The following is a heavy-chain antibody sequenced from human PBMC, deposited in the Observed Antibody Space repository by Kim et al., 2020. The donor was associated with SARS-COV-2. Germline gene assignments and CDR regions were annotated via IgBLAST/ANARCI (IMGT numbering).Heavy chain of an antibody. V-gene: IGHV3-9*01. Sequence: GGSLRLSCASSGFTFDDYAMHWVRQAPGKGLEWVSGISWNSGSIGYADSVKGRFTISRDNAKNSLYLQMNSLRAEDTALYYCAKGGAAHWSVGWFDPWGQGTLVTVSS. J-gene: IGHJ5*02. CDR3: AKGGAAHWSVGWFDP. CDR2: ISWNSGSI. CDR1: GFTFDDYA. D-gene: IGHD1-26*01.